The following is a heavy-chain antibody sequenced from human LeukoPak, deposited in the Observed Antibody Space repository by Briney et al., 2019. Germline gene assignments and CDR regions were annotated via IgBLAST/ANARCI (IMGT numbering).Heavy chain of an antibody. CDR3: ARGGGWRIAAAGTNAFDI. J-gene: IGHJ3*02. CDR2: ISAYNGNT. Sequence: ASVKVSCKASGYTFTSYGISWVRQAPGQGLEWMGWISAYNGNTNYAQKLQGRVTMTTDTSTSTAYMELSSLRSEDTAVYYCARGGGWRIAAAGTNAFDIWGQGTMVTVSS. V-gene: IGHV1-18*01. D-gene: IGHD6-13*01. CDR1: GYTFTSYG.